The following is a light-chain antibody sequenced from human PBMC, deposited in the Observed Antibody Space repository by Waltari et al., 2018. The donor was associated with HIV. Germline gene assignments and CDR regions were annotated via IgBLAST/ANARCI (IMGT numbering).Light chain of an antibody. V-gene: IGKV1-39*01. Sequence: DIQMTQFPSSLSASVGDTITITCRASQSISTFLIWYQQIPGKAPKLLIYDTSTLQGDVPSRFSGSGSGTDFTLTVSSRQPEDFATYYCQQSYRAPYTFGQGTKLEIK. J-gene: IGKJ2*01. CDR3: QQSYRAPYT. CDR2: DTS. CDR1: QSISTF.